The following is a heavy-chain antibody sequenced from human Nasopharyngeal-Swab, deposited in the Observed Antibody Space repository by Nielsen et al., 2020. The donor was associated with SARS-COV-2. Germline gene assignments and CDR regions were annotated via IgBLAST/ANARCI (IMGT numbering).Heavy chain of an antibody. D-gene: IGHD3-3*01. CDR1: GFSLSTSGVG. CDR2: IYWDDDK. J-gene: IGHJ3*02. Sequence: SGPTLVKPTQTLTLTCTFSGFSLSTSGVGVGWIRQPPGKALEWPALIYWDDDKRYSPSLKSRLTITKDTSKNQVVLTMTNMDPVDTATYYCAHSRVFGVVTDAFDIWGQGTMVTVSS. CDR3: AHSRVFGVVTDAFDI. V-gene: IGHV2-5*02.